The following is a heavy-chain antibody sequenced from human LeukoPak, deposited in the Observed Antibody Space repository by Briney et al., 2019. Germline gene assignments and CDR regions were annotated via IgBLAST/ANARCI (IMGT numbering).Heavy chain of an antibody. CDR1: GFTFSSYS. V-gene: IGHV3-21*01. CDR3: ARVIWGWDTAMPTPFDY. J-gene: IGHJ4*02. Sequence: PGGSLRLSCAASGFTFSSYSMNWVRQAPGKGLEWVSSISRSSSYIYYGDSVKGRFTISRDNAKNSLYLQMNSLRAEDTAVYYCARVIWGWDTAMPTPFDYWGQGTLVTVSS. CDR2: ISRSSSYI. D-gene: IGHD5-18*01.